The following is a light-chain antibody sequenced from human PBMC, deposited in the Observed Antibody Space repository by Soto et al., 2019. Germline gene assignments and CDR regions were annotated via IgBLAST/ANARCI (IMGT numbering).Light chain of an antibody. CDR3: QPRSNWPPIT. J-gene: IGKJ5*01. CDR1: QSVSRY. CDR2: DTS. V-gene: IGKV3-11*01. Sequence: VLREGPATRSRWPRDNENISCRASQSVSRYLAWYQQKPGQAPRLLIYDTSNRATGIPARFSGSVSGTDFTLTISILDPEAFGVYYPQPRSNWPPITFGQGTRLENK.